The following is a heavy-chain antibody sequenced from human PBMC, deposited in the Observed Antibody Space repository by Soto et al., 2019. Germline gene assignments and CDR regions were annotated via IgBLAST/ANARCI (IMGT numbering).Heavy chain of an antibody. CDR3: AKNGQPPYYYYGLDA. V-gene: IGHV1-18*01. Sequence: GASVKVSCKASGYTFTRYGISWVRQAPGQGLEWMGWISGYNGDTNYAQKFQGRVSMTIDTSTTTAYMELRSLRSDDTAVYYCAKNGQPPYYYYGLDAWGQGTKVTVSS. J-gene: IGHJ6*02. CDR2: ISGYNGDT. CDR1: GYTFTRYG. D-gene: IGHD2-8*01.